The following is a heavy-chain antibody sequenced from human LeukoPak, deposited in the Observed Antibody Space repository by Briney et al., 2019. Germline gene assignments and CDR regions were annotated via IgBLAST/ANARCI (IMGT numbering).Heavy chain of an antibody. Sequence: GGSLRLSCAASGFTFSSYAMSWVRQAPGKGLEWVSAISGSGGSTYYADSVKGRFTISRDNSKTTLYLQMNSLRAEDTAVYYCAKDPDRYFDWLLSPFDYWGQGTLVTVSS. CDR3: AKDPDRYFDWLLSPFDY. V-gene: IGHV3-23*01. D-gene: IGHD3-9*01. J-gene: IGHJ4*02. CDR2: ISGSGGST. CDR1: GFTFSSYA.